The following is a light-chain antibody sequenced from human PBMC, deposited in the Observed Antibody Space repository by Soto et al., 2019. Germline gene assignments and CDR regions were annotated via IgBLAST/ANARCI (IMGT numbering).Light chain of an antibody. J-gene: IGLJ2*01. Sequence: NFMLTQPHSVSESPGKTVTISCTRSSGGIASNFVQWYQQRPGSAPTTVIYDDKQRPSEVPDRFSGSIDSSSNSASLTISGLKTEDEADYYCQSYDNNNHVVFGGGTQLTVL. CDR3: QSYDNNNHVV. CDR1: SGGIASNF. V-gene: IGLV6-57*04. CDR2: DDK.